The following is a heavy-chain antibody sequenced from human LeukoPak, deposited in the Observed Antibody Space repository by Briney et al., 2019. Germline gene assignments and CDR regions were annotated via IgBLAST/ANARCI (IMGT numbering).Heavy chain of an antibody. D-gene: IGHD7-27*01. J-gene: IGHJ4*02. Sequence: GGSLRLSCAASGFTFSSYWMGWVRQTPGKGLVWVSRINSGGSGTSYADSVEGRFTISRDNAKNTLYLQMNSLKGEDTAVYYCATSLGPLTEYWGQGTLVTVSS. CDR2: INSGGSGT. V-gene: IGHV3-74*01. CDR3: ATSLGPLTEY. CDR1: GFTFSSYW.